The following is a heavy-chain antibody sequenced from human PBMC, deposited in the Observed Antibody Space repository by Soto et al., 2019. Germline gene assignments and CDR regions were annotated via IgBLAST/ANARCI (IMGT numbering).Heavy chain of an antibody. D-gene: IGHD2-8*01. V-gene: IGHV4-31*03. Sequence: SETLSLTCTVSGGSISSGGYYWSWIRQHPGKGLEWIGYIYYSGSTYYNPSLKSRVTISVDTSKNQFSLKLSSVTAADTAVYYCVRENFRGYCTNGVCVNGMDVWGQGTTVTVSS. J-gene: IGHJ6*02. CDR3: VRENFRGYCTNGVCVNGMDV. CDR1: GGSISSGGYY. CDR2: IYYSGST.